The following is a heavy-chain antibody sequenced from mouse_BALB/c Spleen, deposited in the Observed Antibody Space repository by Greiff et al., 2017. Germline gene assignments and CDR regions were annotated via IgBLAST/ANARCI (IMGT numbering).Heavy chain of an antibody. D-gene: IGHD3-1*01. CDR3: ARSGENAMDY. J-gene: IGHJ4*01. CDR1: GYTFTDYA. V-gene: IGHV1-67*01. Sequence: QVQLQQSGPELVRPGVSVKISCKGSGYTFTDYAMHWVKQSHAKSLEWIGVISTYYGNTNYTQKFKGKATMTVDNSSSTAYMELARLTSEDSAIYYFARSGENAMDYWGQGTSVTVSS. CDR2: ISTYYGNT.